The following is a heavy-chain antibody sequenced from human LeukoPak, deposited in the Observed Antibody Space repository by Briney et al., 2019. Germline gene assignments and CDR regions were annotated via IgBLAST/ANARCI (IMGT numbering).Heavy chain of an antibody. V-gene: IGHV1-2*02. CDR1: GYTFTGYY. D-gene: IGHD6-13*01. CDR2: INPNSGGT. CDR3: ARVVGYRVAFDI. Sequence: ASVKVSCKASGYTFTGYYMHWVRQAPGQGLEWMGWINPNSGGTNYAQKFQGRVTMTRDTSISTAHMELSRLRSDDTAVYYCARVVGYRVAFDIWGQGTMVTVSS. J-gene: IGHJ3*02.